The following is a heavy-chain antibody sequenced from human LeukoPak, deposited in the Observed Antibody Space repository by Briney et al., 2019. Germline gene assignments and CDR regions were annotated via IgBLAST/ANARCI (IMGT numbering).Heavy chain of an antibody. Sequence: GGSLRLSCAASGFTFSSAWMYWVRQAPGKGLVWVSRINSDESITTYADSVKGRFTISRDNAKNTLYLQMNSLRPEDTAVYYCARGLVLGFLDYWGQGTPVTVSS. CDR1: GFTFSSAW. D-gene: IGHD4-11*01. CDR2: INSDESIT. CDR3: ARGLVLGFLDY. V-gene: IGHV3-74*01. J-gene: IGHJ4*02.